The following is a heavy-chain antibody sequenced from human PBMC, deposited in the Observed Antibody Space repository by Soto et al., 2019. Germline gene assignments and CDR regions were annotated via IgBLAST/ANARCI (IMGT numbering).Heavy chain of an antibody. CDR2: ISYDGHIV. V-gene: IGHV3-30*03. Sequence: QVQLVESGGGVVQPGKSLRLSCAASGFTFSSYTMHWVRQAPGKGLESVALISYDGHIVYYADSVKGRSTISRDNSKNTLYLQLNSLRAEDTAFYYCARGPYDFWSGYVADAFDIWGQGTVVTVSS. J-gene: IGHJ3*02. CDR3: ARGPYDFWSGYVADAFDI. D-gene: IGHD3-3*01. CDR1: GFTFSSYT.